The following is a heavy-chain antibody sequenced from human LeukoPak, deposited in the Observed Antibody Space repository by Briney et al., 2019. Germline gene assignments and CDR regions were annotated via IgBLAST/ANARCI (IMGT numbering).Heavy chain of an antibody. V-gene: IGHV1-2*02. CDR3: ARTYYYDSSGYYYFDH. D-gene: IGHD3-22*01. J-gene: IGHJ4*02. CDR2: INPNSGGT. CDR1: GYTFTGYY. Sequence: ATVKVSCKASGYTFTGYYMHWVRQAPGQGLEWMGWINPNSGGTNYAQKFQGRVTMTRDTSISTAYMELSRLRSDDTAVHYCARTYYYDSSGYYYFDHWGQGTLVTVSS.